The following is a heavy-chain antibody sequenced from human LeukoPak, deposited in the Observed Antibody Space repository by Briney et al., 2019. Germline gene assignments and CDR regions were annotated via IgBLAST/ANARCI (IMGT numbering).Heavy chain of an antibody. CDR2: VYYGGGR. J-gene: IGHJ5*02. CDR1: GVSISRHY. CDR3: AKGSYQRGWFDP. V-gene: IGHV4-59*11. Sequence: SETLSLTCTVSGVSISRHYWSWIRQPPGKGLEWIGYVYYGGGRNYNPSLKSRITITADTSNNQFSLSVTSVTAADTAFYYCAKGSYQRGWFDPWGQGILVTVSS. D-gene: IGHD2-2*01.